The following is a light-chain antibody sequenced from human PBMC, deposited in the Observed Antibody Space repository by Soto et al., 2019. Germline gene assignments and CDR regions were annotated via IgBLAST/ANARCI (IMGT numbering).Light chain of an antibody. V-gene: IGLV2-8*01. CDR1: SSDVGGYNY. CDR3: SSYAGSNTVV. Sequence: QSALTQPPSASGSPGQSVTISCTGTSSDVGGYNYASWYQQHPGKAPKLMIYEVSKRPSGVPDRFSGSKSGNTASLTVSGLQAEDEADYYCSSYAGSNTVVFGGGTQLTVL. J-gene: IGLJ2*01. CDR2: EVS.